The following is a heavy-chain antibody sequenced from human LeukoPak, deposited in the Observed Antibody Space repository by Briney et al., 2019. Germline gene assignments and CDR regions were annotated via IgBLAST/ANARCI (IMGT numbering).Heavy chain of an antibody. V-gene: IGHV3-21*01. J-gene: IGHJ5*02. CDR3: ARDSACTSCCCNWFDP. CDR1: GFTFSSYS. Sequence: GGSLRLSCAASGFTFSSYSMNWVRQAPGKGLEWVSPISSSSSYIYYADSVKGRFTVSRDNAKNSLYLQMNSLRAEDTAVYYCARDSACTSCCCNWFDPWGQGTLVTVSS. CDR2: ISSSSSYI. D-gene: IGHD2-2*01.